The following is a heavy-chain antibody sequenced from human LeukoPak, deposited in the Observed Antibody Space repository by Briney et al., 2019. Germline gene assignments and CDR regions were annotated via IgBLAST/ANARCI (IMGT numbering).Heavy chain of an antibody. D-gene: IGHD1-26*01. J-gene: IGHJ5*02. CDR2: INFNSGGT. V-gene: IGHV1-2*02. CDR1: GYTFTGYY. Sequence: ASVKVSCKASGYTFTGYYVHWVRQAPGQGLEWMGWINFNSGGTKYEQKFQGRVTMTRDTSVSTVYLGLTAEDTAFYYCARSDSGSNGAYRWFGPWGQGTLVTVSS. CDR3: ARSDSGSNGAYRWFGP.